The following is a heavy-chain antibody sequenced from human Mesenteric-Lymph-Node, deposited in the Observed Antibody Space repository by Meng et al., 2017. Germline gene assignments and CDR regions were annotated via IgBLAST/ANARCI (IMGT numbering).Heavy chain of an antibody. CDR2: ISWNSGSV. J-gene: IGHJ5*02. CDR1: GFTFDDYA. D-gene: IGHD3-16*02. V-gene: IGHV3-9*01. Sequence: SLKISCAASGFTFDDYAIHWVRQAPGKGVEWVSGISWNSGSVGYADSVKGRFTISRDNAKNSLDLQMNSLRAEDTAVYYCARGYDYVWGSYRSNHNWFDPWGQGTLVTVSS. CDR3: ARGYDYVWGSYRSNHNWFDP.